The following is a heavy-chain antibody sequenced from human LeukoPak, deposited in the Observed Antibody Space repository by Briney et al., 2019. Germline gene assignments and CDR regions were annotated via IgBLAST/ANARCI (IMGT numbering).Heavy chain of an antibody. V-gene: IGHV1-18*01. D-gene: IGHD1-26*01. J-gene: IGHJ4*02. CDR1: GYTFTGYG. CDR2: ISAYNGNT. CDR3: ARRAHSGSSPEDY. Sequence: ASVKVSCKASGYTFTGYGISWVRQAPGQGLEWMGWISAYNGNTYYAQNLQGRVTMTTDTSTSTVYMELRSLRSDDTAVYYCARRAHSGSSPEDYWGQGTLVTVSS.